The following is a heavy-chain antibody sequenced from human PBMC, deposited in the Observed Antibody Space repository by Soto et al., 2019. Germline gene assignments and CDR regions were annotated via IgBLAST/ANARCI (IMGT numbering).Heavy chain of an antibody. D-gene: IGHD4-4*01. Sequence: EVRLVESGGGLVQPGGSLRLSCAASGFTFSNYWMHWVRQAPGKGLVWVSRISRDGSSTNYADSVKGRFTISRDNAENTLYLQMYSLRAEDTAVFYCARGGNDYTSPRGHDYWGQGTLVTVSS. CDR2: ISRDGSST. CDR1: GFTFSNYW. V-gene: IGHV3-74*01. J-gene: IGHJ4*02. CDR3: ARGGNDYTSPRGHDY.